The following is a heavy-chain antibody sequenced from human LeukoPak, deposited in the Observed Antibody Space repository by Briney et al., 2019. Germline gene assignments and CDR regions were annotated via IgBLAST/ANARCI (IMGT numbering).Heavy chain of an antibody. Sequence: ASVKISCKASGYTFTNHYMHWVRQAPGQGLEWLGLISPSGDRTWYAQKFQGRVSMTRDMSTTTAYMELSSLRSEDTAMYYCASRLMVEMSTYFDYWGQGTLVTVSS. D-gene: IGHD5-24*01. V-gene: IGHV1-46*01. CDR3: ASRLMVEMSTYFDY. CDR1: GYTFTNHY. CDR2: ISPSGDRT. J-gene: IGHJ4*02.